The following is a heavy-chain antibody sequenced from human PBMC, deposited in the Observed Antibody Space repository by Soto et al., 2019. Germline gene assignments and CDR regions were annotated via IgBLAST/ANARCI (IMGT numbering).Heavy chain of an antibody. V-gene: IGHV3-21*01. J-gene: IGHJ4*02. CDR2: ISSSSSYI. CDR1: GFTFSSYS. CDR3: ARVLEGKYYFDY. Sequence: GGSLRLSCAASGFTFSSYSMNWVRQAPGKGLEWVSSISSSSSYIYYADSVKGRFTISRDNAKNSLYLQMNSLRAEDTAVYYCARVLEGKYYFDYWGQGTLVTVSS. D-gene: IGHD1-1*01.